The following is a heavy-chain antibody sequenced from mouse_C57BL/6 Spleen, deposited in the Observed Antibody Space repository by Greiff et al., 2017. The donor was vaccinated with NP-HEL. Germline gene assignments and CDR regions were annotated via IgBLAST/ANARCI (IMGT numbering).Heavy chain of an antibody. CDR1: GYTFTSYW. CDR3: TSDFYYYGSSPFAY. J-gene: IGHJ3*01. D-gene: IGHD1-1*01. V-gene: IGHV1-5*01. CDR2: IYPGNSDT. Sequence: DVQLQESGTVLARPGASVKMSCKTSGYTFTSYWMHWVKQRPGQGLEWIGAIYPGNSDTSYNQKFKGKAKLTAVTSASTAYMELSSLTNEDSAVYYCTSDFYYYGSSPFAYWGQGTLVTVSA.